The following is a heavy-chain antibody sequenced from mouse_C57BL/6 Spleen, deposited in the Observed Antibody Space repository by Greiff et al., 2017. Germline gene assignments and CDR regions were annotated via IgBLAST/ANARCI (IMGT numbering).Heavy chain of an antibody. CDR2: ILPSIGRT. CDR1: DSEVFPIAY. Sequence: VQLQQSGSELRSPGSSVKLSCKDFDSEVFPIAYMSWVRQKPGHGFEWIGGILPSIGRTIYGEKFEDKATLDADTLSNTAYLELNSLTSEDSAIYYCARRYGYDVWFAYWGQGTLVTVSA. J-gene: IGHJ3*01. CDR3: ARRYGYDVWFAY. D-gene: IGHD2-2*01. V-gene: IGHV15-2*01.